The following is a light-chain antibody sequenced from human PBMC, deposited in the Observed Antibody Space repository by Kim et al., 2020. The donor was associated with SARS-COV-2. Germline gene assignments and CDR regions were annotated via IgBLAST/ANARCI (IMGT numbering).Light chain of an antibody. Sequence: LSPGERATLSCRDSQTISSSYLAWYQQKPGQAPRLIIYGASSRATGSPDRFSGSGSGTDFTLTISRLEPEDFAVYYCQQYAGSPYTFGQGTKLEI. CDR1: QTISSSY. CDR2: GAS. V-gene: IGKV3-20*01. CDR3: QQYAGSPYT. J-gene: IGKJ2*01.